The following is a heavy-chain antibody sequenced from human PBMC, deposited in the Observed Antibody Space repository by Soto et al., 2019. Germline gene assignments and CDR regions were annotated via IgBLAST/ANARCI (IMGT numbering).Heavy chain of an antibody. J-gene: IGHJ4*02. CDR3: AFEGGSSWSPFDY. V-gene: IGHV4-34*01. D-gene: IGHD6-13*01. CDR1: GGSFSRYY. Sequence: QVQLQQWGAGLLKPSETLSLTCAVYGGSFSRYYWSWIRQPPGKGLEWIGEINHSGSTNYNPSLKSRVTISVDTSKNQFSLKLSSVTAADTAVYYCAFEGGSSWSPFDYWGQGTLVTVSS. CDR2: INHSGST.